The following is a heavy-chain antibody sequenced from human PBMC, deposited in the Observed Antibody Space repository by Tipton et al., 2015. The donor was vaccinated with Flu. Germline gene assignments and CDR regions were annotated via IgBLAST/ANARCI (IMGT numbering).Heavy chain of an antibody. V-gene: IGHV3-23*01. J-gene: IGHJ4*02. D-gene: IGHD2-8*02. CDR1: GFTFSSYA. Sequence: SLRLSCAASGFTFSSYAMSWVRQAPGKGLEWVSAISGSGGSTYYADSVKGRSTISRDNSKNTLYLQMNSLRAEDTAVYYCAKHQIERVWSPHDYWGQGTLVTVSS. CDR2: ISGSGGST. CDR3: AKHQIERVWSPHDY.